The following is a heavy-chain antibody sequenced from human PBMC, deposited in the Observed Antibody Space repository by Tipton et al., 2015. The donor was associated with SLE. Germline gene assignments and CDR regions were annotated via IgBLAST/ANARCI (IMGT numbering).Heavy chain of an antibody. J-gene: IGHJ6*02. CDR1: GGFISTGGYF. CDR2: TYNSGST. CDR3: ARDGLGYCSSRGCYRWGVDV. D-gene: IGHD2-2*01. V-gene: IGHV4-31*03. Sequence: TLSLTCTVSGGFISTGGYFWTWNRHHPVQGLEWLGNTYNSGSTNFNPSLKGRLSISVDMSKNQFSLKLTSVTAADTAVYYCARDGLGYCSSRGCYRWGVDVWGQGTTVTVSS.